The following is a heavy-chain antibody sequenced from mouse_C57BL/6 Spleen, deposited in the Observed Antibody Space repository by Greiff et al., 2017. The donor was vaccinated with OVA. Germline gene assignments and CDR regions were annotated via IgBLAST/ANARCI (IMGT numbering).Heavy chain of an antibody. CDR1: GYSFTGYY. CDR2: INPSTGGT. Sequence: VQLQQSGPELVKPGASVKISCKASGYSFTGYYMNWVKQSPEKSLEWIGEINPSTGGTTYNQKFKAKAILTVDKSSSTAYMQLKSLTSEDSAVYYCTYYYGSSPLDYWGQGTTLTVSS. CDR3: TYYYGSSPLDY. V-gene: IGHV1-42*01. D-gene: IGHD1-1*01. J-gene: IGHJ2*01.